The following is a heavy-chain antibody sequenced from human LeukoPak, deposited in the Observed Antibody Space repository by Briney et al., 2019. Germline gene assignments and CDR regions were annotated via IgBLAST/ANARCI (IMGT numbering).Heavy chain of an antibody. V-gene: IGHV4-61*02. CDR3: ARHEGGNSGFVNY. Sequence: PSQTLSLTCTVSGGSISSGSYYWSWIRQPAGKGLEWIGRIYTSGSTNYNPSLKSRVTISVDTSKNQFSLKLSSVTAADTAVYYCARHEGGNSGFVNYWGQGTLVTVSS. CDR2: IYTSGST. J-gene: IGHJ4*02. CDR1: GGSISSGSYY. D-gene: IGHD4-23*01.